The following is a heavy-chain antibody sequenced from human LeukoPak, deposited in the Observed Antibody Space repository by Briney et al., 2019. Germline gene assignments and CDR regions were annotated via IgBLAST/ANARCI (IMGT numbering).Heavy chain of an antibody. J-gene: IGHJ4*02. CDR2: IYHYGST. D-gene: IGHD3-22*01. CDR3: ARHHYDSSGYYHLDY. V-gene: IGHV4-59*08. CDR1: GGSISGYC. Sequence: SETLSLTCTVSGGSISGYCWSWIRQPPGKGLEWIGFIYHYGSTNYNSSLKSRVTISVDTSKNQFSLKLTSVTAADTAVYYCARHHYDSSGYYHLDYWGQGTLVTVSS.